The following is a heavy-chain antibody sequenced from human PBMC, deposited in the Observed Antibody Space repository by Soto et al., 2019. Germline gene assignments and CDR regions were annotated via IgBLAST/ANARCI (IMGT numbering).Heavy chain of an antibody. V-gene: IGHV5-10-1*01. D-gene: IGHD4-4*01. J-gene: IGHJ6*02. Sequence: SLKISCKGSGYSFTSYWISWVRQMPGKGLEWMGRIDPSDSYTNYSPSFQGHVTISADKSISTAYLQWSSLKAPDTAMYYCALSTDYYYYYGMDVWGQGTTVTVSS. CDR1: GYSFTSYW. CDR2: IDPSDSYT. CDR3: ALSTDYYYYYGMDV.